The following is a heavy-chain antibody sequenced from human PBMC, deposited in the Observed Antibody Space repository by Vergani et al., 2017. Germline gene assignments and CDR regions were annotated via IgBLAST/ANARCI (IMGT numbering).Heavy chain of an antibody. D-gene: IGHD3-16*01. CDR2: IYYSGST. Sequence: QLQLHKSGPGLVKPSDTLSLTCTLSGGSISSSSHFWGWLRQTPGKGLEWIGSIYYSGSTYYNPSLKSRVSISVDTSKNQFSLKLSSVTAADSAVYYCARHDSGHYDSSYYGLDVWGQGTTVTVSS. J-gene: IGHJ6*02. V-gene: IGHV4-39*01. CDR1: GGSISSSSHF. CDR3: ARHDSGHYDSSYYGLDV.